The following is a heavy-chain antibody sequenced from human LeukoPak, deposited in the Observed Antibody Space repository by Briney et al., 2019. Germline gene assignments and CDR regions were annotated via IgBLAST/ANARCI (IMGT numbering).Heavy chain of an antibody. D-gene: IGHD3-16*01. Sequence: SETLSLTCTVSGGSLSNHYWNWIRHPAGTGLEYIGRIYHTGSTNYNPSLKSRVTLSADTSNNQFSLNLTSVTAADTAVYYCARGPLGGESFDIWGQGTMVTVSS. CDR3: ARGPLGGESFDI. V-gene: IGHV4-4*07. J-gene: IGHJ3*02. CDR1: GGSLSNHY. CDR2: IYHTGST.